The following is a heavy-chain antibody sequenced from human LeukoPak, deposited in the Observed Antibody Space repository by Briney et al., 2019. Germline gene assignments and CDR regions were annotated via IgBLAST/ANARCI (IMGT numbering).Heavy chain of an antibody. D-gene: IGHD2-15*01. J-gene: IGHJ5*02. V-gene: IGHV3-74*03. CDR1: GFTFSNYF. CDR3: ARRVDATRWFDP. Sequence: GGSLRLSCAASGFTFSNYFMHWVRQAPGKGLVWVSRINSDGTTTMYADSVKGRFTIFRVNAKNTLYLQVNSLRDEDTAVYYCARRVDATRWFDPWGQGTLVAVSS. CDR2: INSDGTTT.